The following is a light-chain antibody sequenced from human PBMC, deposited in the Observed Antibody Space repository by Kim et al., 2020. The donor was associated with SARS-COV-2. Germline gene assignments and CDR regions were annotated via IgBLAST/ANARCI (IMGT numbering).Light chain of an antibody. V-gene: IGLV2-14*01. J-gene: IGLJ2*01. Sequence: QSALTQPASVSGSPGQSITISCTGTSSDIGGYNYVSWYQQHLGKAPKLMIYDVSKRSSGVSNRFSGSKSGNTASLTISGLQAEDEADYYCSSITSSSTGVFGGGTQLTVL. CDR2: DVS. CDR1: SSDIGGYNY. CDR3: SSITSSSTGV.